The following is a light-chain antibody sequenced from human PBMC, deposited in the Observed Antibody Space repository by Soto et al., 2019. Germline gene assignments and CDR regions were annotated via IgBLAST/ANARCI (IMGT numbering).Light chain of an antibody. J-gene: IGLJ3*02. CDR1: SSIIGNNY. CDR2: DNN. Sequence: QSVLTQPPSVSAAPGQKVTISCSGSSSIIGNNYVSWYQQLPKTAPKLLIHDNNKRPSGIPDRFSGSKSGTSATLGITGLQTGDEADYYCGTWDSSLSAVVFGGGTQLTVL. CDR3: GTWDSSLSAVV. V-gene: IGLV1-51*01.